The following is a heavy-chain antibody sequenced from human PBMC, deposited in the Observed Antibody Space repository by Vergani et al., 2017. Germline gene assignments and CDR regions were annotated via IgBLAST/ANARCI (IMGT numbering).Heavy chain of an antibody. CDR2: IIPIFGTA. CDR3: VGTHDYGGNQRGGSDWYFDL. J-gene: IGHJ2*01. CDR1: GGTFSSYA. V-gene: IGHV1-69*13. Sequence: QVQLVQSGAEVKKPGSSVKVSCKASGGTFSSYAISWVRQASGQGLEWMGRIIPIFGTANYAQKFQGRVTITADESTSTAYMELSSLRSEDTAVYYCVGTHDYGGNQRGGSDWYFDLWGRGTLVTVSS. D-gene: IGHD4-23*01.